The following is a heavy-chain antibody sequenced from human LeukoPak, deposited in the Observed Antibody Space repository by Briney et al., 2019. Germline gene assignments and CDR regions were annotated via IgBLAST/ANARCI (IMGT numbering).Heavy chain of an antibody. CDR1: GGSISSYY. J-gene: IGHJ4*02. D-gene: IGHD6-19*01. Sequence: SSETLSLTCTVSGGSISSYYWSWIRQPPGKGLGWIGYIYYNGNTYYNPSLKSRVTISIDTSKNQFSLKLSSVTAADTAVYYCARDFLFSNGWYSEYYFAYWGQGTLVTVSS. CDR2: IYYNGNT. CDR3: ARDFLFSNGWYSEYYFAY. V-gene: IGHV4-59*01.